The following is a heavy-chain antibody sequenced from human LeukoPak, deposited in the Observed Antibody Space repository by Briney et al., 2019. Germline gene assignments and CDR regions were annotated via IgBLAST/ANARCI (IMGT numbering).Heavy chain of an antibody. CDR3: ARGLLETPTSYFDY. J-gene: IGHJ4*02. V-gene: IGHV3-30-3*01. CDR1: GFTFSSNA. Sequence: HPGRSLRLSCAASGFTFSSNAMHWVRQAPGKGLEWVAVITYDGSNKYYADSVKGRFTISRDNSKNTLYLQMNSLRAEDTAVYYCARGLLETPTSYFDYWGQGTMVTVSS. D-gene: IGHD4-23*01. CDR2: ITYDGSNK.